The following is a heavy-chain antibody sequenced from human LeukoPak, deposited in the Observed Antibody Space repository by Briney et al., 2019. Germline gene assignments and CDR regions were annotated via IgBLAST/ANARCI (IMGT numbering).Heavy chain of an antibody. CDR3: ASYCSGGTCYVGFDY. CDR1: GGSISSSSYY. D-gene: IGHD2-15*01. J-gene: IGHJ4*02. Sequence: SETLSVTCTVSGGSISSSSYYWGWVRQPPGKGLEWIGSIHYSGSTYYNPSLKSRLTMSVDTSKNQFSLKLSSVTAADTAVYYCASYCSGGTCYVGFDYWVQGTLVTVSS. V-gene: IGHV4-39*01. CDR2: IHYSGST.